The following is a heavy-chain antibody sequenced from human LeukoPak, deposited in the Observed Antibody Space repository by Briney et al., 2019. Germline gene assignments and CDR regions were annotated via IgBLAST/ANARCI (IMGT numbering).Heavy chain of an antibody. CDR3: VRHVHSPSFDP. Sequence: SETLSLTCSVSGGSINSGTYYWSWVRLPPEKGLEWIASIHYTGSTYYNPSLKSRSTIPRDTPKNQFSLTLTSVVDADTAVYYCVRHVHSPSFDPWGQGTLVTVSS. V-gene: IGHV4-39*01. J-gene: IGHJ5*02. CDR1: GGSINSGTYY. CDR2: IHYTGST.